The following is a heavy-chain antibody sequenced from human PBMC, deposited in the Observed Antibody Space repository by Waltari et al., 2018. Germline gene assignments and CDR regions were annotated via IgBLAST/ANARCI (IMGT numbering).Heavy chain of an antibody. V-gene: IGHV1-2*02. CDR3: ALFGTETFDI. CDR2: INPNSGGT. CDR1: GYTFTGYH. J-gene: IGHJ3*02. Sequence: QVQLVQSGAEVKKPGASVTVSCQASGYTFTGYHIHWVRQAPGQGLEWVGWINPNSGGTSLSQRFQDRVTMTRDTSISTAYLELSSLRSDDTAVYYCALFGTETFDIWGQGTMVTVSS. D-gene: IGHD3-10*01.